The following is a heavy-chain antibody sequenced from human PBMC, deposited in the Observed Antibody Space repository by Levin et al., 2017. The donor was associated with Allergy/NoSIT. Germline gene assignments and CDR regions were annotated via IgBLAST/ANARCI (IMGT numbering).Heavy chain of an antibody. CDR3: ARDVVVRGVIITRYFDY. D-gene: IGHD3-10*01. V-gene: IGHV3-53*01. CDR1: GFTVSSNY. J-gene: IGHJ4*02. CDR2: IYSGGST. Sequence: ASVKVSCAASGFTVSSNYMSWVRQAPGKGLEWVSVIYSGGSTYYADSVKGRFTISRDNSKNTLYLQMNSLRAEDTAVYYCARDVVVRGVIITRYFDYWGQGTLVTVSS.